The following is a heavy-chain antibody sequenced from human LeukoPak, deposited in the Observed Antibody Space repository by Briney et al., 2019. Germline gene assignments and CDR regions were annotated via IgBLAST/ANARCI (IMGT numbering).Heavy chain of an antibody. CDR3: SKDARDTEMIMDY. CDR2: ISGSGGST. D-gene: IGHD5-18*01. CDR1: GFTFSSYA. Sequence: GGSLRLSCAASGFTFSSYAMSWVRQAPGKGLEWVSAISGSGGSTYYADSVKGRFTISRDNSKNTLWLQMNSLRAEDTAIYYCSKDARDTEMIMDYWGQGTLVTVSS. J-gene: IGHJ4*02. V-gene: IGHV3-23*01.